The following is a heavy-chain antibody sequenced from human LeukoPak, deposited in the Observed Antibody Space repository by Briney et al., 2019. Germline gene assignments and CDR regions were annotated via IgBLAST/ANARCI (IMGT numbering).Heavy chain of an antibody. CDR1: DDSISGYY. V-gene: IGHV4-59*01. CDR3: TRGAGWLIDD. Sequence: PSETLSLTCTVSDDSISGYYRGWIRQTPGKGLEWIGYFYNSGRSTYNPSLKSRVSISVDTSKNQFSLRLNSVILADTAVYYCTRGAGWLIDDWGQGILVTVSS. D-gene: IGHD3-16*01. J-gene: IGHJ4*02. CDR2: FYNSGRS.